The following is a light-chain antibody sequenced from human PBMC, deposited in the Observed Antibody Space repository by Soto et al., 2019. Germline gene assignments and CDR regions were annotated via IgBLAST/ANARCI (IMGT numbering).Light chain of an antibody. CDR3: SSYTRSSTVV. V-gene: IGLV2-14*01. J-gene: IGLJ2*01. CDR2: EVS. Sequence: QSALTQPASVSGSLGQSITISCTGTSSDLGYYDYVSWYQQHPGKAPKLMIYEVSNRPSGVSSRFSGSKSGNTASLTISGLQAEDEADYYCSSYTRSSTVVFGGGTKGTVL. CDR1: SSDLGYYDY.